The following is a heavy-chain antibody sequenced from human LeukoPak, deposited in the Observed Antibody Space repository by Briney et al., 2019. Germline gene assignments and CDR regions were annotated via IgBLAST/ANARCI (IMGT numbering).Heavy chain of an antibody. CDR1: GGTFSSYA. Sequence: GASVKVSCKASGGTFSSYAISWVRQAPGQGLEWMGRIIPILGIANYAQKFQGRVTITADKSTSTAYMELSSLRSEDTTVYYCARQWELLLDYWGQGTLVTVSS. V-gene: IGHV1-69*04. D-gene: IGHD1-26*01. CDR2: IIPILGIA. CDR3: ARQWELLLDY. J-gene: IGHJ4*02.